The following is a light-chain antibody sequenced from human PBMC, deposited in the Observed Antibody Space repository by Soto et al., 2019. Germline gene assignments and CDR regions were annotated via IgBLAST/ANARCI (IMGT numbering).Light chain of an antibody. V-gene: IGLV2-14*03. CDR1: SNDVGHFNY. J-gene: IGLJ1*01. CDR3: TSFKTSNTFV. CDR2: DVS. Sequence: QSALAQPASVSGSPGQSITISCTGTSNDVGHFNYVSWFQQHPGKAPKLLIFDVSNWPSGVSDRFSGSKSGNTASLPISGLQPEDEADYYCTSFKTSNTFVFGSGTQVTVL.